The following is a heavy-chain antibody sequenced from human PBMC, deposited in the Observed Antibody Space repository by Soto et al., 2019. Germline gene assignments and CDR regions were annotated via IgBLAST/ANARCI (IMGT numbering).Heavy chain of an antibody. CDR3: ARGVLYYYDSSGYWLDY. Sequence: GGSLRLSCAASGFTFSSYAMHWVRQAPGKGLEWVAVISYDGSNKYYADSVKGRFTISRDNSKNTLYLQMNSLRAEDTAVYYCARGVLYYYDSSGYWLDYWGQGTLVTVSS. D-gene: IGHD3-22*01. J-gene: IGHJ4*02. V-gene: IGHV3-30-3*01. CDR2: ISYDGSNK. CDR1: GFTFSSYA.